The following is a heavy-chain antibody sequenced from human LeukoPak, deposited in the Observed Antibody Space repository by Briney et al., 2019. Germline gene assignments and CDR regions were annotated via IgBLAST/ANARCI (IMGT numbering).Heavy chain of an antibody. CDR3: AKDEAYYDSSGQPGVFDY. J-gene: IGHJ4*02. Sequence: PGGSLRLSCAASGFTFSYYAMHWFRQAPGKGLEWVAVISYDGSNKYYADSVKGRFTISRDNSKNTLYLQMNSLRAEDTAVYYCAKDEAYYDSSGQPGVFDYWGQGTLVTVSS. CDR2: ISYDGSNK. V-gene: IGHV3-30*04. D-gene: IGHD3-22*01. CDR1: GFTFSYYA.